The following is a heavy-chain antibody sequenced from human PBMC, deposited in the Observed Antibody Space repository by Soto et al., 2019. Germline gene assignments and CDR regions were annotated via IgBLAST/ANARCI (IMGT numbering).Heavy chain of an antibody. Sequence: GGSLRLSCAGSGFTFGDSYMSWIRQAPGKGLEWLSYISPGSRYPAYADSVKGRFTISRDNAKRSLYLQMMSLTAEDTAIYYCGRGGGGGLFDPWGQGTMVTVSS. J-gene: IGHJ5*02. D-gene: IGHD2-15*01. V-gene: IGHV3-11*06. CDR3: GRGGGGGLFDP. CDR1: GFTFGDSY. CDR2: ISPGSRYP.